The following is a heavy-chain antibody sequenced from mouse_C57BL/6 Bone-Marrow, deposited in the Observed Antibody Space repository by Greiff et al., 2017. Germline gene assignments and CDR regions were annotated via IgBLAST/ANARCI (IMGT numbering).Heavy chain of an antibody. CDR2: IYPGGGYT. D-gene: IGHD2-4*01. V-gene: IGHV1-63*01. J-gene: IGHJ4*01. Sequence: QVQLQQSGAELVRPGTSVKMSCKASGYTFTNYWIGWAKQRPGHGLEWIGDIYPGGGYTNYNEKFKGKATLTADKSSSTAYMQFSSLTSEDSAIYYWARYLGLRYYYAMDYWGQGTSVTVSS. CDR3: ARYLGLRYYYAMDY. CDR1: GYTFTNYW.